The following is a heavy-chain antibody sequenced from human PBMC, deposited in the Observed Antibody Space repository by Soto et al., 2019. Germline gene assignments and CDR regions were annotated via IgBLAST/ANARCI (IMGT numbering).Heavy chain of an antibody. CDR1: GFTFSSYS. J-gene: IGHJ4*02. V-gene: IGHV3-21*01. CDR2: ISSSSSYI. D-gene: IGHD6-13*01. Sequence: GGSLRLSCAASGFTFSSYSMNWVRQAPGKGLEWVSSISSSSSYIYYADSVKGRFTISRDNAKNSLYLQMNSLRAEDTAVYYCARAAPSKLLVTYQQLWDYWSQGTLVTVSS. CDR3: ARAAPSKLLVTYQQLWDY.